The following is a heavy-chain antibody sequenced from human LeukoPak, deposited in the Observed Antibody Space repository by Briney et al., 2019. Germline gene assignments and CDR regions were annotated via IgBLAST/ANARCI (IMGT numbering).Heavy chain of an antibody. CDR3: AKDIPYSSGWYQYYYYMDV. Sequence: GRSLRLSCAASGFTFDDYAMHWVRQAPGKGLEWVSGISWNSGSIGYADPVKGRFTISRDNAKNSLYLQMNSLRAEDTALYYCAKDIPYSSGWYQYYYYMDVWGKGTTVTVSS. CDR2: ISWNSGSI. J-gene: IGHJ6*03. V-gene: IGHV3-9*01. D-gene: IGHD6-19*01. CDR1: GFTFDDYA.